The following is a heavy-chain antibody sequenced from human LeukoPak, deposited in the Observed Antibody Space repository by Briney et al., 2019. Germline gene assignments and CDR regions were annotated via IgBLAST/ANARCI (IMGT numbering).Heavy chain of an antibody. V-gene: IGHV4-30-4*08. CDR1: GVSIRSDDYY. Sequence: PSQTLSLTCTVSGVSIRSDDYYWSWIRQPPGKGLEWIGYIYYSGGTYYNPSLKSRLTLSIDTSKNQFSLKLSSVTAADTAMYYCARARRLVIDYWGQGTLVTVSS. J-gene: IGHJ4*02. D-gene: IGHD1-26*01. CDR3: ARARRLVIDY. CDR2: IYYSGGT.